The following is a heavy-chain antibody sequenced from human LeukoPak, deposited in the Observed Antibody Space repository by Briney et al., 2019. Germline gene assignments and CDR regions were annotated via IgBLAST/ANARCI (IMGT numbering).Heavy chain of an antibody. J-gene: IGHJ3*02. CDR2: ISSSSSYI. CDR1: GFTFSSYS. V-gene: IGHV3-21*01. CDR3: ARPFIKTRYNWNDVAAFDI. Sequence: GGSLRLSCAASGFTFSSYSMNWVRQAPGKGLEWVSSISSSSSYIYYADSVKGRFTISRDNAKNSLYLQMNSLRAEDTAVYYCARPFIKTRYNWNDVAAFDIWGQGTTVTVSS. D-gene: IGHD1-1*01.